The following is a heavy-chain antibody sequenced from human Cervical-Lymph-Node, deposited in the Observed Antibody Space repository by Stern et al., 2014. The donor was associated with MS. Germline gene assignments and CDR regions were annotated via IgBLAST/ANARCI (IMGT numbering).Heavy chain of an antibody. D-gene: IGHD6-19*01. CDR1: GYTFTSYA. J-gene: IGHJ6*02. CDR3: ASGYSSGWYFENYYYGMDV. CDR2: INTNTGNP. Sequence: QLVQSGSELKKPGASVKVSCKASGYTFTSYAMNWVRQAPGQGLEWMGWINTNTGNPTYAQGFTGRFVFSLDTSVSTAYLQISSLKAEDTAVYYCASGYSSGWYFENYYYGMDVWGQGTTVTVSS. V-gene: IGHV7-4-1*02.